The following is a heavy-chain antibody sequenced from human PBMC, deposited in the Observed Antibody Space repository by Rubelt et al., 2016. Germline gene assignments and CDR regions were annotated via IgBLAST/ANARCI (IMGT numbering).Heavy chain of an antibody. CDR3: ARGWGRPSGWFDP. CDR1: GGSISSSSYY. CDR2: INHNGST. Sequence: QLQVQESGPGLVKPSETLSLTCTVSGGSISSSSYYWSWIRQPPGKGLEWIGEINHNGSTNYNPSRKCRVTISVDTSKKRLSRKLRSVTAADTAGYYCARGWGRPSGWFDPWGQGTLVTVSS. J-gene: IGHJ5*02. V-gene: IGHV4-39*07. D-gene: IGHD3-16*01.